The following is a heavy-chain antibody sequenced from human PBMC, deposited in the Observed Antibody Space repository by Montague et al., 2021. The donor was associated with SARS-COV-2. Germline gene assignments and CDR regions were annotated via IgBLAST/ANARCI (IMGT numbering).Heavy chain of an antibody. Sequence: SLRLSCATSGFAFRGYGLHWVRQAPGKGLEWVAIASSDGREKYYADFVKGRFTVSRDDSESTLHLQLTSLRAEDTAVYYCARGTNRYGFDYWGQGTLVTVSS. CDR3: ARGTNRYGFDY. CDR1: GFAFRGYG. CDR2: ASSDGREK. J-gene: IGHJ4*02. D-gene: IGHD3-16*02. V-gene: IGHV3-33*01.